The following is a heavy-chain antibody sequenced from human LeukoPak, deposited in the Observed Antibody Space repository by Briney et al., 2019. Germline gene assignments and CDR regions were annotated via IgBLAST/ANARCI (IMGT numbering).Heavy chain of an antibody. CDR2: IIPIFGTA. D-gene: IGHD2-2*01. CDR3: ARGDPSTSYYYYYMDV. CDR1: GGTFSSYA. J-gene: IGHJ6*03. Sequence: ASVKVSCKASGGTFSSYAISWVRQAPGQGLEWMGGIIPIFGTANYARKFQGRVTITADESTSTAYMELSSLRSEDTAVYYCARGDPSTSYYYYYMDVWGKGTTVTVSS. V-gene: IGHV1-69*01.